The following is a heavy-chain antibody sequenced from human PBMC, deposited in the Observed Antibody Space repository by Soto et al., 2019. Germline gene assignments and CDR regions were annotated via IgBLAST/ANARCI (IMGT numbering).Heavy chain of an antibody. D-gene: IGHD5-18*01. CDR3: AKEGLRIQDKVAR. CDR2: IDGSAVGT. Sequence: EVQLLESGGGLVQPGGSLRLSCAASGFKFYSYAMNWVRQAPGKGLEWVSGIDGSAVGTYYADSVKGRFPISRDNSGNTVCEQRTRLSIEDRAVYYCAKEGLRIQDKVARWGQGTVVTVSS. CDR1: GFKFYSYA. V-gene: IGHV3-23*01. J-gene: IGHJ4*02.